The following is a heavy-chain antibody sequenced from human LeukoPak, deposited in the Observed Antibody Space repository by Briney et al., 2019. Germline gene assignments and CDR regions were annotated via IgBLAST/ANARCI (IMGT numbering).Heavy chain of an antibody. D-gene: IGHD3-3*01. Sequence: PGGSLRLSCAASGFTFSSYWMHWVRQAPGKGLVWVSRINSDGSSTSYADSVKGRFTISRDNAKSTLYLQMNSLRAEDTAVYYCARDFYDFLIDYYYGMDVWGQGTTVTVSS. CDR2: INSDGSST. CDR3: ARDFYDFLIDYYYGMDV. V-gene: IGHV3-74*01. J-gene: IGHJ6*02. CDR1: GFTFSSYW.